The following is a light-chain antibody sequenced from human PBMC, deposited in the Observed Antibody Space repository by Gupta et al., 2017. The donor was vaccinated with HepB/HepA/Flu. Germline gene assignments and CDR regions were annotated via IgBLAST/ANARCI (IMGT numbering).Light chain of an antibody. Sequence: QSMLTQPPSVSGAPGQRSTISCTGSSSNIGAGYDVHWYQQLPGTAPKLLIYDNTNRPSGVPDRFSGSKSGTSASLAITGLRAEDEADYYCQSFDSSLSGHIVFGGGTKLTVL. CDR3: QSFDSSLSGHIV. J-gene: IGLJ2*01. V-gene: IGLV1-40*01. CDR1: SSNIGAGYD. CDR2: DNT.